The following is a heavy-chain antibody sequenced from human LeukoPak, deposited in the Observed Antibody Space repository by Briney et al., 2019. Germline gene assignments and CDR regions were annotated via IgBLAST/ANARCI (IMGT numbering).Heavy chain of an antibody. J-gene: IGHJ4*02. CDR2: IQNDGNNK. CDR3: ARDWGTSSLYLVN. D-gene: IGHD6-6*01. CDR1: GFTFSTYG. Sequence: QPGGSLRLSCGASGFTFSTYGMHWVRQAPGKGLECVAFIQNDGNNKKYADSVKGRFTISRDNSKNTLYLQMNSLRTEDTAVYYCARDWGTSSLYLVNWGQGTLVTVSS. V-gene: IGHV3-30*02.